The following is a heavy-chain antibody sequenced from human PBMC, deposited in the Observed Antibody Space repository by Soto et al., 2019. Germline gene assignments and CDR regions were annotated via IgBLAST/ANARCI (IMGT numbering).Heavy chain of an antibody. CDR1: GFTFTRYS. J-gene: IGHJ4*02. V-gene: IGHV3-21*06. CDR2: ISSTTNYI. CDR3: ARESEDLTSNFDY. Sequence: PSETLSLSCAASGFTFTRYSMNWVRQAPGKGLEWVSSISSTTNYIYYGDSMKGRFTISRDNAKNSLYLEMNSLRAEDTAVYYCARESEDLTSNFDYWGQGTLVTVSS.